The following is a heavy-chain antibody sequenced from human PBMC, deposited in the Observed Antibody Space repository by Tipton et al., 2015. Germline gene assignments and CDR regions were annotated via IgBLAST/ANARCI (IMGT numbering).Heavy chain of an antibody. CDR2: TYYRSKWYN. D-gene: IGHD5-18*01. Sequence: GLVKPSQTLSLTCAISGDSVSSNSATWNWIRQSPSRGLEWLGRTYYRSKWYNDYAVSVRSRITINPDTSKNHFSLQLNSVTPENTAVYYFARGSYGSFDYWGQGTLVTASS. CDR3: ARGSYGSFDY. J-gene: IGHJ4*02. CDR1: GDSVSSNSAT. V-gene: IGHV6-1*01.